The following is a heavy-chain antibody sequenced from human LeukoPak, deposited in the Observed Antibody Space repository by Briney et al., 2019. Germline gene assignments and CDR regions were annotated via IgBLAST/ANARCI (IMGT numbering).Heavy chain of an antibody. CDR1: GFTFSGSA. V-gene: IGHV3-73*01. Sequence: GGSLRLSCAASGFTFSGSAMHWVRQASGKGLEWVGRIRSKANSYATAYAASVKGRFTISRDDSKNTAYLQMNSLKTEDTAVYYCTRSLDTYYYDSSGYYYPDYWGQGTLVTVSS. CDR2: IRSKANSYAT. CDR3: TRSLDTYYYDSSGYYYPDY. J-gene: IGHJ4*02. D-gene: IGHD3-22*01.